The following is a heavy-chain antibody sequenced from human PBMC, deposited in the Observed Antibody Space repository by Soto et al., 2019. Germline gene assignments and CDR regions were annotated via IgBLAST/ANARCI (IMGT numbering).Heavy chain of an antibody. D-gene: IGHD2-15*01. CDR1: GYTFTSYA. Sequence: ASVKVSCKASGYTFTSYAMHWVRQAPGQRLEWMGWINAGNGNTKYSQKFQGRVTITRDTSASTAYMELSSLRSEDTAVYYCARDGGKGETSGGFTSPQYYYYMDVWGKGITVTVCS. CDR2: INAGNGNT. CDR3: ARDGGKGETSGGFTSPQYYYYMDV. V-gene: IGHV1-3*01. J-gene: IGHJ6*03.